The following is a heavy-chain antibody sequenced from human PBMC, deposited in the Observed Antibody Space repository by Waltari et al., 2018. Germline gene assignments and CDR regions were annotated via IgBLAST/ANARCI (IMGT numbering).Heavy chain of an antibody. CDR2: MNPNSGNT. CDR3: ATKGDILTGYYGWYFDL. D-gene: IGHD3-9*01. V-gene: IGHV1-8*01. Sequence: QVQLVQSGAEVKKPGASVKVSCKASGYTFTSYDINWVRQATGQGLEWMGWMNPNSGNTGYAQKFQGRVTMTRNTSISTAYMELSSLRSEDTAVYYCATKGDILTGYYGWYFDLWGRGTLVTVSS. J-gene: IGHJ2*01. CDR1: GYTFTSYD.